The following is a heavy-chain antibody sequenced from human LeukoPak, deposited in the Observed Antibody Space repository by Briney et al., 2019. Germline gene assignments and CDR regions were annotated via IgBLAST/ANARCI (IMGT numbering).Heavy chain of an antibody. J-gene: IGHJ5*02. Sequence: ASVKVSCKASGYTFTSYGISWVRQAPGQGLEWMGWISAYNGNTNYAQKLQGRVTMTTDTSTSTAYMELRSLRSDDTAVYYCARGPPRYCSSTSCYVTPNSFDPWGQGTLVTVSS. CDR3: ARGPPRYCSSTSCYVTPNSFDP. V-gene: IGHV1-18*01. CDR1: GYTFTSYG. CDR2: ISAYNGNT. D-gene: IGHD2-2*01.